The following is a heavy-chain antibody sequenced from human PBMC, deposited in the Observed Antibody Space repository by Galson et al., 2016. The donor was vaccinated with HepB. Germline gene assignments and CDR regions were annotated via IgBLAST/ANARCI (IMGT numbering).Heavy chain of an antibody. V-gene: IGHV1-3*01. CDR1: GYTFTTYA. J-gene: IGHJ3*02. CDR2: INPGNGNT. D-gene: IGHD5/OR15-5a*01. Sequence: SVKVSCKASGYTFTTYAMHWVRQAPGQRLEWMGWINPGNGNTQYSQKFQGRVTITRDTSASTAYMELSSLRSEDTAVYYCARVVSTHAFDMWGQGTTVTVSS. CDR3: ARVVSTHAFDM.